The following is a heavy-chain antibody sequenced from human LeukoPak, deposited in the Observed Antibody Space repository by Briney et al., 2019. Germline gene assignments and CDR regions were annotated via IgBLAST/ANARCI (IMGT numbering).Heavy chain of an antibody. J-gene: IGHJ4*02. D-gene: IGHD1-14*01. CDR3: ARDSGITDFDY. V-gene: IGHV3-74*01. CDR2: INSDGSST. CDR1: GFTFSSYW. Sequence: PGGSLRLSCAASGFTFSSYWMHWVRQAPGKGLVWVSRINSDGSSTSYADSVEGRFTISRDNAKNTLYLQMNNLRAEDTAVYYCARDSGITDFDYWGQGTLVTVSS.